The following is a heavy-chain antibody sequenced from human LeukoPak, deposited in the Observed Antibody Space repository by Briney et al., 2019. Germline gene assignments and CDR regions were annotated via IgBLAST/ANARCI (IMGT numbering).Heavy chain of an antibody. V-gene: IGHV3-33*01. J-gene: IGHJ4*02. CDR3: ARESPRGTVVTKRAFDY. Sequence: PGGSLRLSCAASGFTFSSYGMHWVRQAPGKGLEWVAVIWYDGSNKYYADSVKGRFTISRDNSKNTLYLQMNSLRAEDTAVYYCARESPRGTVVTKRAFDYWGQGTLVIVSS. CDR1: GFTFSSYG. D-gene: IGHD4-23*01. CDR2: IWYDGSNK.